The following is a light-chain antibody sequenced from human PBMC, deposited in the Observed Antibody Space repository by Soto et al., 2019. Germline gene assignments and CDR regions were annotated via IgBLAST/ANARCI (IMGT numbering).Light chain of an antibody. J-gene: IGLJ2*01. CDR3: AAWGDRLNGPV. V-gene: IGLV1-44*01. CDR2: SNN. CDR1: SSNIGSNT. Sequence: QLVLTQPPSASGTPGQRVTISCSGSSSNIGSNTVNWYQQLPGTAPKLLIYSNNQRPSGVPDRFSGSKSGTSASLAISGLQSEDEADYYCAAWGDRLNGPVFGGGTKVTVL.